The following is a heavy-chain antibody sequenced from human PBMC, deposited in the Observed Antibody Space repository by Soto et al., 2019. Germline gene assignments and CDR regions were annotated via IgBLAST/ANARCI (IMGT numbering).Heavy chain of an antibody. CDR1: GGSISSSNW. CDR3: ASHKIAARFFDY. J-gene: IGHJ4*02. V-gene: IGHV4-4*02. CDR2: IYHSGST. Sequence: PXETLSLTCAVSGGSISSSNWWSCVRQPPGKGLEWIGEIYHSGSTNYNPSLKSRVTISVDKSKNQFSLKLSSVTAADTAVYYCASHKIAARFFDYWGQGTLVTVSS. D-gene: IGHD6-6*01.